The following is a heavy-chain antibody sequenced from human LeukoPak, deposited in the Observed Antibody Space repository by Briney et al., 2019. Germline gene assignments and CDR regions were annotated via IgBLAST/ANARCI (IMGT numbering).Heavy chain of an antibody. CDR3: ARDRIVASSSWYAFTYYMDV. V-gene: IGHV3-30*01. Sequence: HPGGSLRLSCAASGSTFSSYAMHWVRQAPGKGLEWVAVISYDGSNKYYADSVKGRFTISRDNSKNTLYLQMNSLRAEDTAVYYCARDRIVASSSWYAFTYYMDVWGKGTTVTVSS. D-gene: IGHD6-13*01. J-gene: IGHJ6*03. CDR1: GSTFSSYA. CDR2: ISYDGSNK.